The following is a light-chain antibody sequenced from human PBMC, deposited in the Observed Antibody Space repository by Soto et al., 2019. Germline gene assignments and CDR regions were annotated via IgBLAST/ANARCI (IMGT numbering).Light chain of an antibody. CDR1: TSDVGSYDL. CDR2: EVS. V-gene: IGLV2-23*02. CDR3: CPFAGCRRPYV. Sequence: QSALTQPASVSGSPGQSITISCTGTTSDVGSYDLVSWYQQHPGKAPKIMIYEVSKRPSGDSNRFSGSKSGNTASLTISGLQAEDEADYYCCPFAGCRRPYVFGTGTKLTVL. J-gene: IGLJ1*01.